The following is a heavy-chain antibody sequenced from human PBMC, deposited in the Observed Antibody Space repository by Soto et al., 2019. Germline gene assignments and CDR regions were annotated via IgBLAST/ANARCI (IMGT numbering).Heavy chain of an antibody. J-gene: IGHJ4*02. CDR2: IDAGNGNT. D-gene: IGHD5-12*01. V-gene: IGHV1-3*01. Sequence: GAAVNVSCKASGYTFTSYARHWVRQAPGQRLEWMGWIDAGNGNTKYSQKFQGRVTITRDTSASTAYMELSSLRSEDTAVYYCARDRQRWLQPPDYWGQGTLVTVSS. CDR3: ARDRQRWLQPPDY. CDR1: GYTFTSYA.